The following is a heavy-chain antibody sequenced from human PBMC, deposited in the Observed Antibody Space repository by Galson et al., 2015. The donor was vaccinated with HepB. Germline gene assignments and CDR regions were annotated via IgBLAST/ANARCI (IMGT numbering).Heavy chain of an antibody. CDR2: IIPIFGIA. CDR3: ATGTRQYYDSSGYCDY. V-gene: IGHV1-69*10. Sequence: SVKVSCKASGGTFSSYAISWVRQAPGQGLEWMGGIIPIFGIANYAQKFQGRVTITADKSTSTAYMELSSLRSGDTAVYYCATGTRQYYDSSGYCDYWGQGTLVTVSS. D-gene: IGHD3-22*01. CDR1: GGTFSSYA. J-gene: IGHJ4*02.